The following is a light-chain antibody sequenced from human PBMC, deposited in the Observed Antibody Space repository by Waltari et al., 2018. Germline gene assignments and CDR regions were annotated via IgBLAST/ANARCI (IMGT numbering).Light chain of an antibody. Sequence: DIVMTQTPLSSAVTLGQPASISCRSSQNLVHSDGNTYLSWLQQRPGQPPRLLIYRVSNSFPGVPDRFSGSGAGTDFTLKISRVEAEDVGIYYCLQATQFRTFGQGTKVEIK. CDR1: QNLVHSDGNTY. V-gene: IGKV2-24*01. CDR3: LQATQFRT. J-gene: IGKJ1*01. CDR2: RVS.